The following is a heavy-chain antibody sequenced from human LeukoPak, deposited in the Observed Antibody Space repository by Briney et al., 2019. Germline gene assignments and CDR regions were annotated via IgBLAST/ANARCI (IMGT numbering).Heavy chain of an antibody. CDR2: IYYSGST. J-gene: IGHJ4*02. D-gene: IGHD1-1*01. CDR1: GGSISSYY. V-gene: IGHV4-59*12. Sequence: PWETLSLTCTVSGGSISSYYWSWIRQPPGKGLEWNGYIYYSGSTNYNPSLKSRVTISVDTSKNQFSLKLSSVTAADTAVYYCAREGPTGTDYRGQGTLVTVSS. CDR3: AREGPTGTDY.